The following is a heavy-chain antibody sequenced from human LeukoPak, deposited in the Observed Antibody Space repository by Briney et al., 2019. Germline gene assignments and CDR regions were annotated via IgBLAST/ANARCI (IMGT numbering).Heavy chain of an antibody. CDR1: GYTFTGYY. CDR2: INPNSGGT. J-gene: IGHJ4*02. Sequence: GASVTVSCKASGYTFTGYYMHWVRQAPGQGLEGMGWINPNSGGTNYAQKFQGRVTMTRDTSISTAYMELSRLRSDDTAVYYCARENSGYDSGFDYWGQGTLVTVSS. V-gene: IGHV1-2*02. CDR3: ARENSGYDSGFDY. D-gene: IGHD5-12*01.